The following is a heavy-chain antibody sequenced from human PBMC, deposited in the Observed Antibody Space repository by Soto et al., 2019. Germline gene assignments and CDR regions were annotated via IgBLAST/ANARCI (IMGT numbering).Heavy chain of an antibody. Sequence: GGSLRLSCTGSGFDFGDYYMSWIRQAPGEGLEWVSYIDSGDGTTYYTDSVKGRFTISRDNAKKTVYLQMSSLRVEDTALYYCVRPYYSSSWFPFDRWGQGTLVTVSS. V-gene: IGHV3-11*01. D-gene: IGHD6-13*01. CDR1: GFDFGDYY. CDR3: VRPYYSSSWFPFDR. J-gene: IGHJ4*02. CDR2: IDSGDGTT.